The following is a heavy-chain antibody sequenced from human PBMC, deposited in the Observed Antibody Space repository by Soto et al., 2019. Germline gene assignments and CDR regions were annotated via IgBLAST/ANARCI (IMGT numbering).Heavy chain of an antibody. V-gene: IGHV3-30*14. Sequence: QVQLVESGGGVVQPGRSLRLSCAASGFTFSSYAMHWVRRAPGKGLEWVAAISHDGKNEFHADSVKGRFTVSRDNAKNIVYLQLDSLRPDDTALFDCGRVDKFSGGWSWGQGTEVTVSS. CDR3: GRVDKFSGGWS. CDR2: ISHDGKNE. J-gene: IGHJ4*02. D-gene: IGHD6-19*01. CDR1: GFTFSSYA.